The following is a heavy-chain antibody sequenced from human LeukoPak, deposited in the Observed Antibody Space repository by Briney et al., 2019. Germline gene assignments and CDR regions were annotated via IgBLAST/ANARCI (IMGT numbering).Heavy chain of an antibody. CDR3: AKDPYYYDSSGYTREWFDP. Sequence: GGSLRLSCAASGFTFSSYAMSWFRQAPGKGLEWVSAISGSGGSTYYADSVKGRFTISRDNSKNTLYLQMNSLRAEDTAVYYCAKDPYYYDSSGYTREWFDPWGQGTLVTVSS. J-gene: IGHJ5*02. CDR1: GFTFSSYA. V-gene: IGHV3-23*01. CDR2: ISGSGGST. D-gene: IGHD3-22*01.